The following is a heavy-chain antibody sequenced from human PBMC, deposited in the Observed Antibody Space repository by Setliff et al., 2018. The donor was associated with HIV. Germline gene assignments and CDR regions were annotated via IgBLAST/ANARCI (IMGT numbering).Heavy chain of an antibody. CDR3: ARGGIAAAGKGRAFDY. CDR2: INHSGST. D-gene: IGHD6-13*01. Sequence: SETLSLTCAVYGGSFSGYYWSWIRQPPGKGLEWIGEINHSGSTNYNPSLKSRVTISVDTSKNQFPLKLSSVTAADTAVYYCARGGIAAAGKGRAFDYWGQGTLVTVSS. CDR1: GGSFSGYY. J-gene: IGHJ4*02. V-gene: IGHV4-34*01.